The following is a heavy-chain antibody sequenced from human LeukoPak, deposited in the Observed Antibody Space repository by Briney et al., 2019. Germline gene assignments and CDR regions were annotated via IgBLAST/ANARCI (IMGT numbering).Heavy chain of an antibody. CDR3: ARRDSSSWYGVDY. V-gene: IGHV3-11*01. CDR2: ISSSGRTI. CDR1: GFTFSNYY. J-gene: IGHJ4*02. Sequence: GGSLRLSCAASGFTFSNYYMSWIRQAPGKGLEGVSYISSSGRTIYYADSVKSRFTISRDNAKNSLFLQMNSLRAEDTAVYYCARRDSSSWYGVDYWGQGTLVTVSS. D-gene: IGHD6-13*01.